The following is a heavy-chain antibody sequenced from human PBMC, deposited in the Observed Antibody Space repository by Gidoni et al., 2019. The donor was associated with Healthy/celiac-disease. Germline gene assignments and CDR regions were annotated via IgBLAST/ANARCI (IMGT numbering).Heavy chain of an antibody. Sequence: EVQLVESGGGLVEPGGYLGLSGAASGFTFISYSMNWVRQAPGKGLGWVSSFSSSISTIYYADSLQGRFTISRDNSKNSLYLQMNSLRDEDTAVYYCAREKITIVRGVDFDYWGQGTLVTVSS. CDR3: AREKITIVRGVDFDY. J-gene: IGHJ4*02. CDR1: GFTFISYS. CDR2: FSSSISTI. V-gene: IGHV3-48*02. D-gene: IGHD3-10*01.